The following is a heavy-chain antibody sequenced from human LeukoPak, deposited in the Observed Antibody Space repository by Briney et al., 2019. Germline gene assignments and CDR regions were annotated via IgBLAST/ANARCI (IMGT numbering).Heavy chain of an antibody. CDR1: GGSISSYY. J-gene: IGHJ4*02. Sequence: PSETLSLTCTVSGGSISSYYWSWIRQPPGKGLEWIGYIYYSGSTNYNPSLKSRVTISVDTSKNQFSLKLSSVTAADTAVYYCARGGDSIGYPDYWGQGTLVTVSS. CDR2: IYYSGST. D-gene: IGHD3-22*01. CDR3: ARGGDSIGYPDY. V-gene: IGHV4-59*01.